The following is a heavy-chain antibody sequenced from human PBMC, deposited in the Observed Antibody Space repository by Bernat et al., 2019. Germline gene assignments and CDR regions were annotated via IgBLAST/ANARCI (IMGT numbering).Heavy chain of an antibody. CDR1: GFTVSSNY. J-gene: IGHJ4*02. CDR3: ARDWGIVGATPRVFD. V-gene: IGHV3-53*01. CDR2: IYSGGST. D-gene: IGHD1-26*01. Sequence: EVQLVESGGGLIQPGGSLRLSCAASGFTVSSNYMSWVRQAPGKGLEWVSVIYSGGSTYYADSVKGRFTISRDNSKNTLYLQMNSLRAEDTAVYYCARDWGIVGATPRVFDWGQGTLVTVSS.